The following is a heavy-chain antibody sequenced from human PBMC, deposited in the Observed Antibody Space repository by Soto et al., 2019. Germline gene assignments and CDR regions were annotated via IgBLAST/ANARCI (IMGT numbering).Heavy chain of an antibody. CDR2: IYYDGSNK. CDR3: ARDSKDDSSGYCAGFEY. J-gene: IGHJ4*02. CDR1: GFTFSSYG. D-gene: IGHD3-22*01. V-gene: IGHV3-33*01. Sequence: QVQLVESGGGVVQPGRSLRLSCAVSGFTFSSYGMNWVRQAPGKGLEWVAAIYYDGSNKYYADSVRGRFTISRDNFKNTLYLHMNRLRAEDTAVYYCARDSKDDSSGYCAGFEYWGQGTLVTVSS.